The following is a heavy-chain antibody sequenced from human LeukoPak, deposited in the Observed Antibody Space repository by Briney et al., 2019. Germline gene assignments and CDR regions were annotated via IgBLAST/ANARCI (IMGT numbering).Heavy chain of an antibody. CDR2: IDSSDSST. J-gene: IGHJ4*02. Sequence: GESLKISCKGSGYRFASNWISWVRQMPGKGLEWMGKIDSSDSSTIYSPSFQGHVTISADTTINTAYLQWSTLKASDTAIYYCARHSGWELYPFDYWGQGTLVTVSS. D-gene: IGHD1-7*01. V-gene: IGHV5-10-1*01. CDR3: ARHSGWELYPFDY. CDR1: GYRFASNW.